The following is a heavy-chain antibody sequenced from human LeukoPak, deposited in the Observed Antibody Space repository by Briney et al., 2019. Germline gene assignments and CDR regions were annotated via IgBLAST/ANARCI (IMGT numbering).Heavy chain of an antibody. CDR3: ARGDYDKYGMDV. V-gene: IGHV3-11*01. CDR1: GFTFSSYA. J-gene: IGHJ6*02. Sequence: GGSLRLSCAASGFTFSSYAMSWIRQAPGKGLEWVSYISSSGTTMYYADSVKGRFIISRDNAKNSLFLQMNSLRAEDTAVYYCARGDYDKYGMDVWGQGTTVTVSS. CDR2: ISSSGTTM.